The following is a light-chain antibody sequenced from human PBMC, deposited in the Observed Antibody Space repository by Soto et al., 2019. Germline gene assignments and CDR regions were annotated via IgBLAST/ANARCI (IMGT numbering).Light chain of an antibody. V-gene: IGLV2-14*01. CDR1: MRDVGAYNL. CDR3: SSYTSKSSLI. J-gene: IGLJ2*01. Sequence: QSALTQPASVSGSPGQSITISCAGTMRDVGAYNLVSWYQQHPGRAPKLIIYEVRTRPSGISFRFSGSKSGNTASLTISGLQAQDEADYYWSSYTSKSSLIFGGGTKVTVL. CDR2: EVR.